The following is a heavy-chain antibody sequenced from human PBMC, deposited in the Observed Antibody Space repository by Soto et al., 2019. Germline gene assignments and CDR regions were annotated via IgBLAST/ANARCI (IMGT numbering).Heavy chain of an antibody. CDR1: GYTFTSYG. CDR3: ARDLVTTFLLRHGMDV. CDR2: ISAYNGNT. D-gene: IGHD4-4*01. V-gene: IGHV1-18*01. Sequence: GASVKVSCKASGYTFTSYGISWVRQAPGQGLEWMGWISAYNGNTNYAQKLQGRVTMTTDTSTSTAYMELRSLRSDDTAVYYCARDLVTTFLLRHGMDVWGQGTTVTVSS. J-gene: IGHJ6*02.